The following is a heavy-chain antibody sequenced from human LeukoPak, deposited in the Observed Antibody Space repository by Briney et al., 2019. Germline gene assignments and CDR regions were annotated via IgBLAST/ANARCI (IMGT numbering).Heavy chain of an antibody. J-gene: IGHJ4*02. CDR3: ARETPDSSGWD. D-gene: IGHD6-19*01. CDR2: MKQDGSDK. Sequence: GGSLRLSCAASGFTFSSYWMSWVRQAPGKGLEWVANMKQDGSDKNYVDSVKGRFTISRDNAKNSLSLQMNSLRAEDTAVYYCARETPDSSGWDWGQGTLVTVSS. V-gene: IGHV3-7*01. CDR1: GFTFSSYW.